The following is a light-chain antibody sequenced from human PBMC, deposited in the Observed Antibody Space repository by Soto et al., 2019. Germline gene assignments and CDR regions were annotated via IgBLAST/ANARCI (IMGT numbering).Light chain of an antibody. Sequence: IQMSHSPSTLSGSVGDRVTITCRASQTISSWLAWYQQKPGKDPKLLIYKASTLKSGVPSRFSGSGSGTDFTLTIIRLEPEDFAVYYCQQYGSSPLTFGGGTKVDI. CDR3: QQYGSSPLT. CDR1: QTISSW. J-gene: IGKJ4*01. CDR2: KAS. V-gene: IGKV1-5*03.